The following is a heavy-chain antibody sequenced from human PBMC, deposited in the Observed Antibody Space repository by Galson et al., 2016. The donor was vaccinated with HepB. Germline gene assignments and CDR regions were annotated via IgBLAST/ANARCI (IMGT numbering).Heavy chain of an antibody. CDR3: AKGVRTNDY. J-gene: IGHJ4*02. Sequence: SLRLSCAASGFTFSTFWMSWVRQAPGKGLEWVANIKQDGSEKYYVDSVKGRFTISRDNAKNSVYLQMSSLRAEDTAVYYCAKGVRTNDYWGQGTLVTVSS. CDR2: IKQDGSEK. D-gene: IGHD2-2*01. CDR1: GFTFSTFW. V-gene: IGHV3-7*03.